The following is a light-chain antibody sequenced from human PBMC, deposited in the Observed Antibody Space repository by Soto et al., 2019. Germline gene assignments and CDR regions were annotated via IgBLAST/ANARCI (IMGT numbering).Light chain of an antibody. CDR1: QSVSSNY. Sequence: EIVLTQSPGTLSLSPGERATLSCRASQSVSSNYIAWYQQNPGQAPRLLIYDASTRATGIPDRFSGSGSGTDFTLTISRLEPEDFAVYFCQQYGRSPPFAFGQGTKVDIK. CDR2: DAS. CDR3: QQYGRSPPFA. J-gene: IGKJ2*01. V-gene: IGKV3-20*01.